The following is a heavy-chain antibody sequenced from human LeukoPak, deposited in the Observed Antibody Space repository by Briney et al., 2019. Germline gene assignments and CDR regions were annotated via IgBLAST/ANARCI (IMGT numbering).Heavy chain of an antibody. CDR3: AMLSAGGYSSSWYDLAY. CDR1: GYTFTSYD. CDR2: MNPNSGNT. J-gene: IGHJ4*02. D-gene: IGHD6-13*01. V-gene: IGHV1-8*01. Sequence: ASVTVSFKASGYTFTSYDINWVRQATGQGLEWMGWMNPNSGNTGYAQKFQGRVTMTRNTSISTAYMELSSLRSEDTAVYYCAMLSAGGYSSSWYDLAYWGQGTLVTVSS.